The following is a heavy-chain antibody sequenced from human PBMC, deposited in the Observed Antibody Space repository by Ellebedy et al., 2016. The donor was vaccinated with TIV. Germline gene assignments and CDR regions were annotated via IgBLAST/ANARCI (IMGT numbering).Heavy chain of an antibody. D-gene: IGHD3-22*01. J-gene: IGHJ4*02. V-gene: IGHV3-7*05. CDR3: AKEGLNYHDSSGYSHFDN. Sequence: GESLKISCAASGFIFSSYAMNWVRQAPGKGLEWVANIKYDGSEKYYADSVKGRFTISRDNSKNTLYLQMNSLRAEDTAVYYCAKEGLNYHDSSGYSHFDNWGQGSLVTVSS. CDR2: IKYDGSEK. CDR1: GFIFSSYA.